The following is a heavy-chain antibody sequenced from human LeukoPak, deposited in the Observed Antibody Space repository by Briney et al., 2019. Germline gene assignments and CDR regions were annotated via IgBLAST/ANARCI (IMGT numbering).Heavy chain of an antibody. V-gene: IGHV1-2*02. CDR2: INPNSGGT. CDR3: ARSSDYSNYIIDY. Sequence: ASVKVSRKASGYTFTGYYMHWVRQAPGQGLEWMGWINPNSGGTNYAQKFQGRVTMTRDTSISTAYMELSRLRSDDTAVYFCARSSDYSNYIIDYWGQGTLVTVSS. D-gene: IGHD4-11*01. CDR1: GYTFTGYY. J-gene: IGHJ4*02.